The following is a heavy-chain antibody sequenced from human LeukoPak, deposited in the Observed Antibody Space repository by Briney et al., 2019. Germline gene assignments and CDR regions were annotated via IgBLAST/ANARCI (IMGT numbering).Heavy chain of an antibody. Sequence: GGSLRLSCAASRFTFSSYWMHWVRQAPGKGLVWVSRINGDGSSIRYADSVKGRFTISRDNAKNTLYLQMNSLRAEDTAVYYCAREEVAGTIDYWGQGTLVTVSS. D-gene: IGHD6-19*01. V-gene: IGHV3-74*01. CDR2: INGDGSSI. J-gene: IGHJ4*02. CDR3: AREEVAGTIDY. CDR1: RFTFSSYW.